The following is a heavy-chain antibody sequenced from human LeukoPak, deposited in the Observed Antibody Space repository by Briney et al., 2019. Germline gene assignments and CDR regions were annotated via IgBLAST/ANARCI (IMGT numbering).Heavy chain of an antibody. CDR2: IYHSGST. Sequence: TLSLTCAVSGGSISSGGYSWSWIRQPPGKGLEWIGYIYHSGSTYYNPSLKSRVTISVDRSKNQFSLKLSSVTAADTAVYYCASSYYYDSSGYLFDYWGQGTLATVSS. CDR3: ASSYYYDSSGYLFDY. D-gene: IGHD3-22*01. J-gene: IGHJ4*02. CDR1: GGSISSGGYS. V-gene: IGHV4-30-2*01.